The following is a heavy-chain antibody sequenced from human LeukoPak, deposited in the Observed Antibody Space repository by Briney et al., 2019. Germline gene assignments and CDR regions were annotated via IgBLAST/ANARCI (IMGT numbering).Heavy chain of an antibody. J-gene: IGHJ5*02. Sequence: SQTLSLTCTVSGGSISSGGYYWSWIRQHPGKGLEWIGYIYYSGSTYYNPSLKSRVTVSVDTSKNQFSLKLSSVTAADTAVYYCAREAITGTNHFNWFDPWGQGTLVTVSS. CDR2: IYYSGST. CDR3: AREAITGTNHFNWFDP. V-gene: IGHV4-31*03. D-gene: IGHD1-20*01. CDR1: GGSISSGGYY.